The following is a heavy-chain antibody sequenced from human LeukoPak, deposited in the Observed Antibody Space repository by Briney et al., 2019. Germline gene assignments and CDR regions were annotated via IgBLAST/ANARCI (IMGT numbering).Heavy chain of an antibody. V-gene: IGHV1-46*01. CDR2: INPSGGST. J-gene: IGHJ5*02. Sequence: ASVKVSCKTSGYKFVDYGITWVRQAPGQGLEWMGIINPSGGSTSYAQKFQGRVTMTRDTSTSTVYMELSSLRSEDTAVYYCARGGIAVAGMRNWFDPWGQGTLVTVSS. CDR1: GYKFVDYG. D-gene: IGHD6-19*01. CDR3: ARGGIAVAGMRNWFDP.